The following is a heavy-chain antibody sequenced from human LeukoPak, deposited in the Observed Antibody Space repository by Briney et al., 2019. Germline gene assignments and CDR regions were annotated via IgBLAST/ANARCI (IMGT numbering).Heavy chain of an antibody. CDR1: GFTFSSYA. V-gene: IGHV3-23*01. CDR3: AKVKSDNSGWRFDY. Sequence: GGSLRLSCAASGFTFSSYAMTWVRQAPGKGLEWVSAVSGNGGDRHYADSVKGRFTISKDNSNNTVYLQMNSLRVEDTAVYYCAKVKSDNSGWRFDYWGQGTLVTVSS. D-gene: IGHD6-19*01. J-gene: IGHJ4*02. CDR2: VSGNGGDR.